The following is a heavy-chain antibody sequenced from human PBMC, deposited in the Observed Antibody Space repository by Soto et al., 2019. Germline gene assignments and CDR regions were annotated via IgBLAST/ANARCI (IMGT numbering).Heavy chain of an antibody. CDR3: TREEGDVLLWFGESENQEYYYYGMDV. V-gene: IGHV3-49*04. J-gene: IGHJ6*02. CDR1: GFTFGDYA. CDR2: IRSKAYGGTT. Sequence: GGSLRLSCTASGFTFGDYAMSWVRQAPGKGLEWVGFIRSKAYGGTTEYAASVKGRFTISRDDSKSIAYLQMNSLKTEDTAVYYCTREEGDVLLWFGESENQEYYYYGMDVWGQGTTVTVSS. D-gene: IGHD3-10*01.